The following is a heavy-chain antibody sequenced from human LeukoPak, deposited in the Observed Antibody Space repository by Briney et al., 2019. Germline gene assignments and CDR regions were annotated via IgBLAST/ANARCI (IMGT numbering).Heavy chain of an antibody. Sequence: SETLSLTCTVSGGSISSYYWSWIRQPPGKGLEWIGYIYYSGSTNYNPSLKSRVTISVDTSKNQFSLKLSSVTAADTAVYYCARVGFREPAFDYWGQGTLVTVST. J-gene: IGHJ4*02. CDR3: ARVGFREPAFDY. CDR2: IYYSGST. D-gene: IGHD3-10*01. V-gene: IGHV4-59*01. CDR1: GGSISSYY.